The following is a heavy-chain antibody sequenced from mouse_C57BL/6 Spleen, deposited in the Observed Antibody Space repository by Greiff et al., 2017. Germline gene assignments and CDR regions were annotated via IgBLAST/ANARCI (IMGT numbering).Heavy chain of an antibody. D-gene: IGHD1-1*01. CDR1: GYTFTSYW. CDR3: ARYGYGSTPGDV. Sequence: VQLQQPGAELVKPGASVKMSCKASGYTFTSYWITWVKQRPGQGLEWIGDIYPGSGSTNYNEKFKSKATLTVDNSSSTAYMQLSRLTSEDSAVYYGARYGYGSTPGDVWGTGTTVTVSS. CDR2: IYPGSGST. J-gene: IGHJ1*03. V-gene: IGHV1-55*01.